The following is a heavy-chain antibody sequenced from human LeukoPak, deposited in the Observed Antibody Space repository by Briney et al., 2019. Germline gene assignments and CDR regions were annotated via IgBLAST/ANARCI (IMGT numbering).Heavy chain of an antibody. Sequence: ASVKVSCKASEGTFSSYAISWVRQAPGQGLEWMGWINSNSGGTNYAQKFQGRVTMTRDTSISTAYLQWSSLKASDTAMYYCARSMTPYSKRGNFDYWGQGTLVTVSS. CDR1: EGTFSSYA. J-gene: IGHJ4*02. CDR2: INSNSGGT. D-gene: IGHD4-11*01. CDR3: ARSMTPYSKRGNFDY. V-gene: IGHV1-2*02.